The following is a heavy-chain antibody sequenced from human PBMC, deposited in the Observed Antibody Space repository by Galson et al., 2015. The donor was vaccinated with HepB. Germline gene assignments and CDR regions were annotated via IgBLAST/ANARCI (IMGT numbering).Heavy chain of an antibody. CDR1: GGSISTYY. J-gene: IGHJ3*01. CDR3: ARGTGSYWVDL. Sequence: ETLSLTCTVSGGSISTYYWSWIRQPAGKGLEWIGRIYTSGRTSFNPSLKSRVTMSVDTSKNQFSLKLSSVTAADTAVYYCARGTGSYWVDLWGQGTMVAVSS. V-gene: IGHV4-4*07. CDR2: IYTSGRT. D-gene: IGHD1-14*01.